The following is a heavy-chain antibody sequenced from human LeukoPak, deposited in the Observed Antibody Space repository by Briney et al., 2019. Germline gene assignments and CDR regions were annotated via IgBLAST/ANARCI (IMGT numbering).Heavy chain of an antibody. CDR1: GGSISSYY. Sequence: SETLSLTCTVSGGSISSYYWSWIRQPPGKGLEWIGYIYYSGSTNYNPSLKSRVTISVDTSKNQFSLKLSSVTAADTAVYYCARGVTGGWYGDFQHWGQGTLVTVSS. CDR3: ARGVTGGWYGDFQH. CDR2: IYYSGST. V-gene: IGHV4-59*01. D-gene: IGHD6-19*01. J-gene: IGHJ1*01.